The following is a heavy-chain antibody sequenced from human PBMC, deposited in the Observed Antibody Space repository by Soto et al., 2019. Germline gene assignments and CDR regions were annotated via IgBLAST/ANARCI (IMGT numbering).Heavy chain of an antibody. CDR1: GFTFSDAW. D-gene: IGHD5-12*01. Sequence: GGSLRLSCAASGFTFSDAWINWVRQAPGKGLEWVGRTKSKTDGGTTDYAAPVKGRFTISRDNSKNTLYLQMNSLRAEDTAVYYCAKLDGYNFRTGSRYFDYWGQGTLVTVSS. CDR2: TKSKTDGGTT. J-gene: IGHJ4*02. CDR3: AKLDGYNFRTGSRYFDY. V-gene: IGHV3-15*07.